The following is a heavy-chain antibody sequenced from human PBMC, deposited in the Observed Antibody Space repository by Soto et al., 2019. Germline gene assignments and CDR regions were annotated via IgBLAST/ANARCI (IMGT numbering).Heavy chain of an antibody. CDR2: IYYNGNT. CDR3: TRANWYSEY. J-gene: IGHJ4*02. Sequence: QVQLQESGPGLVKPSETLSLTCTVSGVSISNNYWSWIRQPPGKGLEWIGYIYYNGNTNYSPSLKSRVTMSVDTSRNQISLKLTTGTAADTAVYYCTRANWYSEYWGQGTLVTVSS. CDR1: GVSISNNY. V-gene: IGHV4-59*01. D-gene: IGHD7-27*01.